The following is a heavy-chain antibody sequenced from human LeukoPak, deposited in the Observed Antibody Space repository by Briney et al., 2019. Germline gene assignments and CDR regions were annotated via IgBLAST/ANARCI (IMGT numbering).Heavy chain of an antibody. CDR3: AREAGGYYYDSSGPYYFDY. CDR2: IIPIFGTA. D-gene: IGHD3-22*01. J-gene: IGHJ4*02. V-gene: IGHV1-69*13. Sequence: SVKVSCKASGGTFSSYAISWVRQAPGQGLEWMGGIIPIFGTANYAQKFQGRVTITADESTSTAYMELSSLRSEDTAVYYCAREAGGYYYDSSGPYYFDYWGQGTLVTVSS. CDR1: GGTFSSYA.